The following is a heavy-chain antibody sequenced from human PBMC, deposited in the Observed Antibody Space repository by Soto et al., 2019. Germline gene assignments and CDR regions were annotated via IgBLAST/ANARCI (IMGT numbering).Heavy chain of an antibody. CDR1: GFTFYNHG. Sequence: EVQLVESGGGLVQPGRSLRLSCVASGFTFYNHGMHWVRQAPGRGLEWVSGITWSSDSMGYADSVKGRFTISRDNAKNSLYLQMNRLRPKDTAWYYCAKEDSGLSGYMDVWGKGTRVTVSS. V-gene: IGHV3-9*01. D-gene: IGHD2-15*01. CDR3: AKEDSGLSGYMDV. CDR2: ITWSSDSM. J-gene: IGHJ6*03.